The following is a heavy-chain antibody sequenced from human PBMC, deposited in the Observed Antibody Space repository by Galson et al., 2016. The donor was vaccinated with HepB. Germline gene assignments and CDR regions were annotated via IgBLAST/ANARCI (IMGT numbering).Heavy chain of an antibody. J-gene: IGHJ4*02. CDR2: ISGDGVRT. Sequence: SLRLSCAASGFTFDNYAMTWVRQVPGKGLEWVSVISGDGVRTQYADSVKGRFTISRDNSKNTLYLQMKSLRAEDTAVYYCAKDLDLEMATCFDFWGQGALVTVSS. V-gene: IGHV3-23*01. D-gene: IGHD5-24*01. CDR1: GFTFDNYA. CDR3: AKDLDLEMATCFDF.